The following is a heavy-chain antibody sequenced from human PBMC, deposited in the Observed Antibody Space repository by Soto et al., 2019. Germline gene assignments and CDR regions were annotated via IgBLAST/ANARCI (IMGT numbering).Heavy chain of an antibody. CDR1: GFTFSIYA. J-gene: IGHJ4*02. CDR3: AKWDYYDSSGYPDY. Sequence: PGGSLLFSCAASGFTFSIYAMSWVRQAPGKGLEWVSAISGSGGSTYYADSVKGRFTISRDNSKNTLYLQMNSLRAEDTAVYYCAKWDYYDSSGYPDYWGQGTLVTVSS. D-gene: IGHD3-22*01. V-gene: IGHV3-23*01. CDR2: ISGSGGST.